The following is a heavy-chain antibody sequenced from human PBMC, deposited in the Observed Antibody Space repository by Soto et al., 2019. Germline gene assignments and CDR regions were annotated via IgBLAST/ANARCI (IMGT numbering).Heavy chain of an antibody. D-gene: IGHD3-9*01. J-gene: IGHJ4*02. CDR1: GFTFSSYG. CDR3: AKGHDILTGYYKGTDY. CDR2: ISYDGSNK. Sequence: GGSLRLSCAASGFTFSSYGMHWVRQAPGKGLEWVAVISYDGSNKYYADSVKGRFTISRDNSKNTLYLQMNSLRAEDTAVYYCAKGHDILTGYYKGTDYWGQGT. V-gene: IGHV3-30*18.